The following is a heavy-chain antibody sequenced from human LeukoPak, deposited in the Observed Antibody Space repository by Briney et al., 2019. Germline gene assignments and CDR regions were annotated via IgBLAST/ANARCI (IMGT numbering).Heavy chain of an antibody. J-gene: IGHJ4*02. Sequence: PGRSLRLSCAASGFTFDDYAMHWVRQAPGKGLEWVSSISSSSSYIYYADSVKGRFTISRDNAKNSLFLQMNSLRAEDTAVYYCAPGNLAAAGSDSWGQGTLVTVSS. CDR1: GFTFDDYA. CDR2: ISSSSSYI. V-gene: IGHV3-21*01. D-gene: IGHD6-13*01. CDR3: APGNLAAAGSDS.